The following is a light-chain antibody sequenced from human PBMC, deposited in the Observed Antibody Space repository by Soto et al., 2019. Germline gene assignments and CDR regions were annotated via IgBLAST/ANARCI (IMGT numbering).Light chain of an antibody. CDR3: HQTYDTLWT. Sequence: DIQLTQFPSFLSASVGDRVTITCRASQTVTRYLHWFQQKPGKAPKLVIFGATNLQTGVSSRFTGSGSGIDFTLTISGLQPEDFATYYCHQTYDTLWTFGQGTKV. CDR1: QTVTRY. V-gene: IGKV1-39*01. CDR2: GAT. J-gene: IGKJ1*01.